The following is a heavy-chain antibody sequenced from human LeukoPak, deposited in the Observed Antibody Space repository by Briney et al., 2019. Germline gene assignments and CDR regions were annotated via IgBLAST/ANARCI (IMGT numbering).Heavy chain of an antibody. CDR1: GGSISSGGYY. V-gene: IGHV4-31*03. CDR3: ARVRSSGPVRAFEYFQH. D-gene: IGHD3-22*01. Sequence: SETLSLTCTVSGGSISSGGYYWSWIRQHPGKGLEWIGYIYYSGSTYYNPSLKSRVTISVDTSKNQFSLKLSSVTAADTAVYYCARVRSSGPVRAFEYFQHRGQGTLVTVSS. CDR2: IYYSGST. J-gene: IGHJ1*01.